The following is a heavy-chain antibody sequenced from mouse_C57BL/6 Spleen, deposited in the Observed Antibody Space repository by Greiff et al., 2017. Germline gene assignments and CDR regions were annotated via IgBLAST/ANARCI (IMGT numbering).Heavy chain of an antibody. CDR2: INPNNGGT. CDR1: GYTFTDYY. J-gene: IGHJ4*01. Sequence: EVKLQQSGPELVKPGASVKISCKASGYTFTDYYMNWVKQSHGKSLEWIGDINPNNGGTSYNQKFKGKATLTVDKSSSTAYMELRSLTSEDSAVYYCARSDYYGSSHYYAMDYWGQGTSVTVSS. V-gene: IGHV1-26*01. CDR3: ARSDYYGSSHYYAMDY. D-gene: IGHD1-1*01.